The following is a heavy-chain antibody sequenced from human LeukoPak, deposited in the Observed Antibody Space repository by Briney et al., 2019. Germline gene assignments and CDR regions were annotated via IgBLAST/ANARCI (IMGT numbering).Heavy chain of an antibody. V-gene: IGHV3-74*01. D-gene: IGHD3-10*01. Sequence: GSLRLSCAASGFTFSSYWMHWVRQAPGKGLVWVSRINSDGSSTSYADSVKGRFTISRDNAKNTLYLQMNSLRAEDTAVYYWARGAITMVRGTLNWYFDLWGRGTLVTVSS. J-gene: IGHJ2*01. CDR2: INSDGSST. CDR3: ARGAITMVRGTLNWYFDL. CDR1: GFTFSSYW.